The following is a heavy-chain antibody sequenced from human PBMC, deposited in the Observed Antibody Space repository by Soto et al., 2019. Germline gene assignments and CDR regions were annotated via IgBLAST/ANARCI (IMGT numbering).Heavy chain of an antibody. V-gene: IGHV1-69*13. Sequence: SVKVSCKASGGTFSSYAISWVRQAPGQGLESMGGIIPIFGIANYAQKFQGRVTITADESTSTAYMELSSLRSEETAVYYCASNIAVAGRGGPYYYYGMDVWGQGTTVTVSS. CDR3: ASNIAVAGRGGPYYYYGMDV. D-gene: IGHD6-19*01. CDR1: GGTFSSYA. CDR2: IIPIFGIA. J-gene: IGHJ6*02.